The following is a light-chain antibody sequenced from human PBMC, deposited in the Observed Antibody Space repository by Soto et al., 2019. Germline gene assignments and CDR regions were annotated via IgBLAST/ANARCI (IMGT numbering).Light chain of an antibody. CDR2: DVS. CDR3: QQYDNWPIT. Sequence: EIVMTQSPVTLSVSPAEGATLSCRASQSVGSDLAWYNQKPGQPPRLLSYDVSNRATGIPARFSGSGSGTDFTLTISSLEPEDFAVYYCQQYDNWPITFGQGTRLEIK. CDR1: QSVGSD. V-gene: IGKV3D-15*01. J-gene: IGKJ5*01.